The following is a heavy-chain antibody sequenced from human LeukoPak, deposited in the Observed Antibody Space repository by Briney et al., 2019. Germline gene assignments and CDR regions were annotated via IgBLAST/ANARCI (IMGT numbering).Heavy chain of an antibody. Sequence: SETLSLTCTVSGGSISSGSYYWSWIRQPAGKGLEGIGRIYTSGSTNYNPSLKSRVTISVDTSKNQFSLKLSSVTAADTAVYYCARDGFLSNYYYYYGMDVWGQGTTVTVSS. V-gene: IGHV4-61*02. CDR1: GGSISSGSYY. CDR3: ARDGFLSNYYYYYGMDV. CDR2: IYTSGST. J-gene: IGHJ6*02. D-gene: IGHD3-3*02.